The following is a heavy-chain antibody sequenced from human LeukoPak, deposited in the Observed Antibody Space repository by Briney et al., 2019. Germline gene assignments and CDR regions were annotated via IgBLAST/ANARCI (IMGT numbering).Heavy chain of an antibody. CDR3: AGHPTVVVAATYFDW. J-gene: IGHJ4*02. CDR1: GFTFSDYA. V-gene: IGHV3-23*01. CDR2: ISASGGST. D-gene: IGHD2-15*01. Sequence: GGSLRLSCAASGFTFSDYAMSWVRQAPGKGLDWVSPISASGGSTYYADSVKGRFTISRDNSKNTLYLQMNSLRPEVTAVYYCAGHPTVVVAATYFDWWGQGTLVTVSS.